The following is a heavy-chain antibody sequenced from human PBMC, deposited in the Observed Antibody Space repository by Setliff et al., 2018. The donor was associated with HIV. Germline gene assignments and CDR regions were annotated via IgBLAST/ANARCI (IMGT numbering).Heavy chain of an antibody. Sequence: PSETLSLTCTVSGGSISTKSVYWGWIRQPPGKGLEWIGSVYYDGTTSYYPSLKRRVTISVDTSKNQFSLRLNSVTAADTAVYYCARHDDEWLVPVSVKLWGQGVLVTVTS. J-gene: IGHJ4*02. CDR1: GGSISTKSVY. D-gene: IGHD6-19*01. CDR2: VYYDGTT. CDR3: ARHDDEWLVPVSVKL. V-gene: IGHV4-39*01.